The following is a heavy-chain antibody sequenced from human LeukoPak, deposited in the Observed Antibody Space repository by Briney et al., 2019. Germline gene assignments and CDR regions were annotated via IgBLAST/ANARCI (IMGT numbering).Heavy chain of an antibody. CDR2: IYYSGST. Sequence: SETLSLTCTVSGGSISSGGYYWSWIRQHPGKGLEWIGYIYYSGSTYYNPSLKSRVTISVDTSKNQFSLKLSSLTAADTPVYYWARGREVGKTSGHSYHHYYLDGWGKGTTVTVSS. V-gene: IGHV4-31*03. CDR3: ARGREVGKTSGHSYHHYYLDG. CDR1: GGSISSGGYY. J-gene: IGHJ6*03. D-gene: IGHD1/OR15-1a*01.